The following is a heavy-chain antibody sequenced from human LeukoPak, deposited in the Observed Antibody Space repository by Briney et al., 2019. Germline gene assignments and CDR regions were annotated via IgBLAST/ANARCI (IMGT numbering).Heavy chain of an antibody. CDR3: AREDGDYVVDY. Sequence: GGSLRLSCAASGFTVSSNYMSWVRQAPGKGLEWVSVIYSGGSTYYADSVKGRFTISRDNSKNTLYLQMNSLRAGDTAVYYCAREDGDYVVDYWGQGTLVTVSS. CDR2: IYSGGST. V-gene: IGHV3-66*01. D-gene: IGHD4-17*01. CDR1: GFTVSSNY. J-gene: IGHJ4*02.